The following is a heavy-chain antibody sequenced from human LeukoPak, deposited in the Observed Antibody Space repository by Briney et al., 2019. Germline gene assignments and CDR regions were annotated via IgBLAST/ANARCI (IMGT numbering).Heavy chain of an antibody. J-gene: IGHJ4*02. CDR1: GYTFTSYY. Sequence: ASVKVSCKASGYTFTSYYMHWVRQAPGQGLEWMGWINPNSGGTNYAEKFQGRVTMTRDTSNTTAFMELSRLRSDDTAVYYCARVKTMIVVVSLFDYWGQGTLVTVSS. CDR3: ARVKTMIVVVSLFDY. D-gene: IGHD3-22*01. CDR2: INPNSGGT. V-gene: IGHV1-2*02.